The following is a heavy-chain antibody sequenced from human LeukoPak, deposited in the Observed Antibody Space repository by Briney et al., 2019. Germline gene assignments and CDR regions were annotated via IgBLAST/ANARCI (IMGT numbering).Heavy chain of an antibody. CDR1: GFTFDDYA. D-gene: IGHD3-3*02. J-gene: IGHJ3*01. CDR2: ISWNSGSI. Sequence: SGGSLRLSCADPGFTFDDYAMHWVRQAPGKGLEWVSGISWNSGSIGYTDSVKGRFTISRDNAKNSLYLQMNSLRAEDTALYYCAQDLALWGQGTMVTVSS. CDR3: AQDLAL. V-gene: IGHV3-9*01.